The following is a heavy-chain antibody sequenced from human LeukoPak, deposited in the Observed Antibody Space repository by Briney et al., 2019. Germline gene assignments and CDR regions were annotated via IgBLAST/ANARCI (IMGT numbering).Heavy chain of an antibody. V-gene: IGHV4-39*07. CDR1: GGSISSSSYY. CDR3: ARDLGAGYSSSWLDY. CDR2: IYTSGST. Sequence: SETLSLTCTVSGGSISSSSYYWGWIRQPPGKGLEWIGSIYTSGSTNYNPSLKSRVTMSVDTSKNQFSLKLSSVTAADTAVYYCARDLGAGYSSSWLDYWGQGTLVTVSS. D-gene: IGHD6-13*01. J-gene: IGHJ4*02.